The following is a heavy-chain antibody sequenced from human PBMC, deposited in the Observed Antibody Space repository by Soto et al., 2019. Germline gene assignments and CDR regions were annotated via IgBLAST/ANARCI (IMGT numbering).Heavy chain of an antibody. CDR1: CGSFREYY. D-gene: IGHD3-10*01. V-gene: IGHV4-34*01. CDR2: INQSGTT. Sequence: NPSETLSLTCAVNCGSFREYYWSWLRQPPGKGLEWIGEINQSGTTHYNPSLKRRINISIDTSKNQFSLNLTSVTAADTATYYCARDIITVIGGEIYYYFGMDVWGQGTTVTVSS. CDR3: ARDIITVIGGEIYYYFGMDV. J-gene: IGHJ6*02.